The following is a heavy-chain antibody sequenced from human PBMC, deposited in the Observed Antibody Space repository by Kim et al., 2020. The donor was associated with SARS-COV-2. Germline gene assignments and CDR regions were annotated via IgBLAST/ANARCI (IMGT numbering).Heavy chain of an antibody. V-gene: IGHV3-23*01. CDR1: GFTFSSYA. D-gene: IGHD3-9*01. Sequence: GGSLRLSCAASGFTFSSYAMSWVRQAPGRGLEWVSAILGSGGSTYYADSVRGRFTISRDNSKNTLYLQMNSLGAEDTAIYYCATVSPGGLIDLGGQGTLVTVSS. CDR2: ILGSGGST. CDR3: ATVSPGGLIDL. J-gene: IGHJ4*02.